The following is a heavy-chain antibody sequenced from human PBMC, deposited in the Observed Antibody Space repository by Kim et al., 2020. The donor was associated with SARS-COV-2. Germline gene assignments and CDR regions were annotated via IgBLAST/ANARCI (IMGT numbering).Heavy chain of an antibody. CDR1: GFTFDDYA. D-gene: IGHD3-10*01. J-gene: IGHJ4*02. CDR3: AKVADGSGRSPFDY. Sequence: GGSLRLSCAASGFTFDDYAMHWVRQAPGKGLEWVSGISWNSGSIGYADSVKGRFTISRDNAKNSLYLQMNSLRAEDTALYYCAKVADGSGRSPFDYWGQGTLVTVSS. CDR2: ISWNSGSI. V-gene: IGHV3-9*01.